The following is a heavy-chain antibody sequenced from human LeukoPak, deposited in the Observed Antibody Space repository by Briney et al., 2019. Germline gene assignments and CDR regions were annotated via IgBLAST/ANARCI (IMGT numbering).Heavy chain of an antibody. CDR2: IKQDGSEE. Sequence: PGGSLRLSCEASGFTFNIYWMSWVRQAPGKGLEWVANIKQDGSEEYYVDSVKGRFTISRDNAKTSLYLQMNSLRAEDTAVYYCARGGPATIFNWFHPLGQGTLVTVSS. J-gene: IGHJ5*02. CDR1: GFTFNIYW. V-gene: IGHV3-7*01. CDR3: ARGGPATIFNWFHP. D-gene: IGHD3-16*01.